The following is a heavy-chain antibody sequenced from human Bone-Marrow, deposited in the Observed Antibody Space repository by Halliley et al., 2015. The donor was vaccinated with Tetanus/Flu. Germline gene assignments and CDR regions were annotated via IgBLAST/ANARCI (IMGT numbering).Heavy chain of an antibody. V-gene: IGHV3-33*01. CDR2: IWYDGSHT. CDR3: ARGRLNSFDI. Sequence: KDLEWVATIWYDGSHTYYGDSVKGRFTVSRDNSKNTMFLEMDSLRADDTAVYFCARGRLNSFDIWGQGTMVTVSS. J-gene: IGHJ3*02.